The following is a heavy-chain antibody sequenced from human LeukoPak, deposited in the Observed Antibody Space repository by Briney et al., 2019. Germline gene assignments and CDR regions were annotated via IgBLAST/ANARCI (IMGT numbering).Heavy chain of an antibody. D-gene: IGHD2-15*01. CDR2: FDPEDGET. CDR1: GYTLTELS. J-gene: IGHJ4*02. CDR3: ATGIRSAGSPNFDY. V-gene: IGHV1-24*01. Sequence: ASVKVSCKVSGYTLTELSMHWGRQAPGKGLEWMGGFDPEDGETIYAQKFQGRVTMTEDTSTDTAYMELSSLRSEDTAVYYCATGIRSAGSPNFDYWGQGTLVTVSS.